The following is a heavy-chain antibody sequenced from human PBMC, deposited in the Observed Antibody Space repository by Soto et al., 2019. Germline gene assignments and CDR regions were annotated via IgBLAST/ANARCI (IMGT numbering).Heavy chain of an antibody. CDR2: INPSGGST. CDR1: GYTFTSYY. CDR3: ARSLWEPPGDYGGNSAVPGY. D-gene: IGHD4-17*01. Sequence: GASVKVSCKASGYTFTSYYMHWVRQAPGQGLEWMGIINPSGGSTSYAQKFQGRVTMTRDTSTSTVYMELSSLRSEDTAVYYCARSLWEPPGDYGGNSAVPGYWGQGTLVTVSS. V-gene: IGHV1-46*01. J-gene: IGHJ4*02.